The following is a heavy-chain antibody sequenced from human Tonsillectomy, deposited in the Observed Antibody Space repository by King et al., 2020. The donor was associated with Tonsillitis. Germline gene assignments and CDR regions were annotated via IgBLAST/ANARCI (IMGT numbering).Heavy chain of an antibody. D-gene: IGHD2-21*02. Sequence: VQLVESGAEVKKPGSSVKVSCKASGGTFSSYPISWVRQAPGQGLEWMGGIITIFNSASYAQSFQGRLTITADESTSTAYMELSSLRSDDTAVYYCARDRGGDFLGSLEYWGQGTLVTVSS. CDR1: GGTFSSYP. V-gene: IGHV1-69*01. CDR3: ARDRGGDFLGSLEY. CDR2: IITIFNSA. J-gene: IGHJ4*02.